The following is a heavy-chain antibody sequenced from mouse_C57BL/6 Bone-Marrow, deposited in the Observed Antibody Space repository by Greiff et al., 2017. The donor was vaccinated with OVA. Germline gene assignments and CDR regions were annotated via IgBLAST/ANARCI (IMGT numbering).Heavy chain of an antibody. CDR1: GYTFTSYW. CDR3: ASYYGSSWYYYAMDY. V-gene: IGHV1-72*01. Sequence: VQLQQPGAELVKPGASVKLSCKASGYTFTSYWMHWVKQRPGRGLEWIGRIDPNSGGTKYNEQFKSKATLTVDKPSSTAYMQLSSLTSEDSAVYYCASYYGSSWYYYAMDYWGQGTSVTVSS. D-gene: IGHD1-1*01. CDR2: IDPNSGGT. J-gene: IGHJ4*01.